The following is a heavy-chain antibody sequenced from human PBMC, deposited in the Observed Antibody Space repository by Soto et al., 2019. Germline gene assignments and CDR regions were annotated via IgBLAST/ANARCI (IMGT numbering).Heavy chain of an antibody. V-gene: IGHV3-30*03. CDR2: ISYDGSNK. J-gene: IGHJ4*02. D-gene: IGHD6-13*01. Sequence: QLQLVESGGGVVQPARSLRLSCAASGFTFSSYGMYCGRQAQGKGLEGVSVISYDGSNKYYADSLKGRFTISRNNSKKTLYLQINSLLTEDTAVYYCSTEYGNSSFSPAFDYWGQGTLVTVSS. CDR1: GFTFSSYG. CDR3: STEYGNSSFSPAFDY.